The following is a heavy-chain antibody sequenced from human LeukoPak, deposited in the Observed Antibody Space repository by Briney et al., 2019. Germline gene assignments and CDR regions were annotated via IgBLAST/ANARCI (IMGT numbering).Heavy chain of an antibody. Sequence: ASVKVSCTASGHTFTTYYVHLVRQAPGQGLEWMGVINPSGDGTNYPQRFQGRVTLTRDTSTSTVYMELSSLRAEDTAVYYCARIRAEYSSSYYFDYWGQGTLVTVSS. J-gene: IGHJ4*02. V-gene: IGHV1-46*01. CDR2: INPSGDGT. D-gene: IGHD6-6*01. CDR1: GHTFTTYY. CDR3: ARIRAEYSSSYYFDY.